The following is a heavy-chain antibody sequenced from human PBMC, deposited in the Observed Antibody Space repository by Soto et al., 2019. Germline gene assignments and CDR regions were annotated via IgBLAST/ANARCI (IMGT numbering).Heavy chain of an antibody. CDR3: ARGHTVTTAGSYYYYYCGMDV. Sequence: ASVTVSCKASGYTFTGYYMHWVRQAPGQGLEWMGWINPNSGGTNYAQKFQGWVTMTRDTSISTAYMELSRLRSDDTAVYYCARGHTVTTAGSYYYYYCGMDVWGQGTTVTVSS. CDR2: INPNSGGT. D-gene: IGHD4-4*01. V-gene: IGHV1-2*04. J-gene: IGHJ6*02. CDR1: GYTFTGYY.